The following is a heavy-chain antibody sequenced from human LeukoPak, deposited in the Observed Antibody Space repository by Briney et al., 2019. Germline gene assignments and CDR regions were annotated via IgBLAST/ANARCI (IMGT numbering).Heavy chain of an antibody. V-gene: IGHV3-23*01. J-gene: IGHJ4*02. CDR3: AMAVIGSGWTLDY. CDR2: ITGSGGYT. D-gene: IGHD6-19*01. Sequence: GGSLRLSCAASGFTFSSYAMTWVRQAPGKGLEWVSTITGSGGYTYYADSVKGRFTISRDNSKNTLFLRMNSLRAEDTAVYFCAMAVIGSGWTLDYWGQGTLVTVS. CDR1: GFTFSSYA.